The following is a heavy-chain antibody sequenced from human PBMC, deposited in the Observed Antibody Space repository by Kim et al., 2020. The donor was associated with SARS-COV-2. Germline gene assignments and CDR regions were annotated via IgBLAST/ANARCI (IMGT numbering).Heavy chain of an antibody. D-gene: IGHD3-10*01. CDR1: GGTFSSYA. J-gene: IGHJ5*02. CDR3: ARDGSGSYRQPGIWFDP. Sequence: SVKVSCKAYGGTFSSYAISWVRQAPGQGLEWMGGIIPIFGTANYAQKFQGRVTITADESTSTAYMELSSLRSEDTAVYYCARDGSGSYRQPGIWFDPWGQGPLVTVSS. CDR2: IIPIFGTA. V-gene: IGHV1-69*13.